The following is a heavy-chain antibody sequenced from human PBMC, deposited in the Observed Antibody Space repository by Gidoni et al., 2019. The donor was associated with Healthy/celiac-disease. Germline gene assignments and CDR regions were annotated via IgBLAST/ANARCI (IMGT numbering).Heavy chain of an antibody. CDR2: IIPIFGTA. Sequence: QVQLVQSGAEVKKPGPSVKVSCKASGGTFSSYAIRWVRQAPGQGLEWMGGIIPIFGTANYAQKFQGRVTITADESTSTAYMELSSLRSEDTAVYYCAQYCSSTSCYKGAFDIWGQGTMVTVSS. D-gene: IGHD2-2*02. CDR1: GGTFSSYA. CDR3: AQYCSSTSCYKGAFDI. J-gene: IGHJ3*02. V-gene: IGHV1-69*01.